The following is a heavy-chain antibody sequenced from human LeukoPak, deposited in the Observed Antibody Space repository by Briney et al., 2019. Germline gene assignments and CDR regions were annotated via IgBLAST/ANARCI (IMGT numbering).Heavy chain of an antibody. CDR2: IYYSGST. D-gene: IGHD3-10*01. J-gene: IGHJ4*02. V-gene: IGHV4-39*07. CDR1: GGSISSSSYY. Sequence: SETLSLTCTVSGGSISSSSYYWGWIRQPPGKGLEWIGSIYYSGSTYYNPSLKSRVTISVDTSKNQFSPKLSSVTAADTAVYYCASATYGSGSYYTDYWGQGTLVTVSS. CDR3: ASATYGSGSYYTDY.